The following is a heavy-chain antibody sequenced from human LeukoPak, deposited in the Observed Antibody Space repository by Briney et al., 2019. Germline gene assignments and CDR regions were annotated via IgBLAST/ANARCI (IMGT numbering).Heavy chain of an antibody. CDR3: ARSVDTDIHYFDY. CDR1: GGTFSSYA. Sequence: SVKVSCKASGGTFSSYAISWVRQAPGQGLGWMGGIIPIFGTANYAQKFQGRVTITADKSTSTAYMELSSLRSEDTAVYYCARSVDTDIHYFDYWGQGTLVTVSS. J-gene: IGHJ4*02. V-gene: IGHV1-69*06. CDR2: IIPIFGTA. D-gene: IGHD3-9*01.